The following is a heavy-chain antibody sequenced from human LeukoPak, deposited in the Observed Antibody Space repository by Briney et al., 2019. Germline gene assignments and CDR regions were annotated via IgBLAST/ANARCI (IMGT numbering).Heavy chain of an antibody. CDR2: IYHSGST. V-gene: IGHV4-38-2*02. Sequence: SETLSLTCTVSGYSISSGYYWGWIRQPPGKGLEWIGSIYHSGSTYYNPSLKSRVTILADTSKNQFSLKLSSVTAADTAVYYCARQYCSGGSCFNWFDPWGQGTLVTVSS. CDR1: GYSISSGYY. D-gene: IGHD2-15*01. J-gene: IGHJ5*02. CDR3: ARQYCSGGSCFNWFDP.